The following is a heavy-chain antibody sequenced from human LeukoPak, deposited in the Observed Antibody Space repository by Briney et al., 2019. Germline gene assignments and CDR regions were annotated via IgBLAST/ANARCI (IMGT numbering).Heavy chain of an antibody. CDR1: GGSFSGYY. J-gene: IGHJ5*02. CDR2: INHSGST. Sequence: SETLSLTCAVYGGSFSGYYWSWIRQPPGKGLEWIGEINHSGSTNYNPSLKSRVTISVDTSKNQFSLKLSSVTAADTAVYYCARVARYSSGWYPFGPWGQGTLVTVSS. D-gene: IGHD6-19*01. V-gene: IGHV4-34*01. CDR3: ARVARYSSGWYPFGP.